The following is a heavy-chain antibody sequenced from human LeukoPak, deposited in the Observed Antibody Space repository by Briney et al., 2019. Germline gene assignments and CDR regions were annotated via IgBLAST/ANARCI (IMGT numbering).Heavy chain of an antibody. D-gene: IGHD2-2*01. CDR1: GFTFSSYG. CDR2: IWYDGSNK. J-gene: IGHJ6*04. CDR3: ARNTDIVVVPAARPWGYYYGMDV. V-gene: IGHV3-33*01. Sequence: RAGRSLRLSCAASGFTFSSYGMHWVRQAPGKGLEGVAVIWYDGSNKYYADSVKGRFTISRDNSKNTLYLQMNSLRAEDTAVYYCARNTDIVVVPAARPWGYYYGMDVWGKGTTVTVSS.